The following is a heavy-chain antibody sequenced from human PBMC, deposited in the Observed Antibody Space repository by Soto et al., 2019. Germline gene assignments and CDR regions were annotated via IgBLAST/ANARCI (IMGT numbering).Heavy chain of an antibody. CDR3: ARGSAYYYDSSGYYSNWFDP. V-gene: IGHV4-30-2*01. CDR1: GGSISSGGYS. CDR2: IYHSGST. J-gene: IGHJ5*02. Sequence: QLQLQESGSGLVKPSQTLSLTCAVSGGSISSGGYSWSWIRQPPGKGLEWIGYIYHSGSTYYNPSLKSRVTISVDRSKNQFSLKLSSVTAADTAVYYCARGSAYYYDSSGYYSNWFDPWGQGTLVTVSS. D-gene: IGHD3-22*01.